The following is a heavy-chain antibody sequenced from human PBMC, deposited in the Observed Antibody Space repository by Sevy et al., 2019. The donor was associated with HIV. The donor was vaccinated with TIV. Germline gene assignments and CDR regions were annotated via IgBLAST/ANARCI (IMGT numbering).Heavy chain of an antibody. Sequence: SETLSLTCTVSGGSISSSSYYWGWIRQPPGKGLEWIGSIYYSGSTYYNPSLKSRVTISVDTSKNQFSLKLSSVTAADTAVYYCARLLLGSYAFDIWGQRTMVTVSS. CDR3: ARLLLGSYAFDI. D-gene: IGHD1-26*01. CDR2: IYYSGST. J-gene: IGHJ3*02. V-gene: IGHV4-39*01. CDR1: GGSISSSSYY.